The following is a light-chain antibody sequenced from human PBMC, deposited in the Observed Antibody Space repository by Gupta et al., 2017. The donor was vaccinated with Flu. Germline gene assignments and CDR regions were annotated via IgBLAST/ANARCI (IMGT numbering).Light chain of an antibody. CDR2: AAS. J-gene: IGKJ2*01. CDR3: QQFNSYPST. CDR1: QGISSY. Sequence: PPFLSASVGDRVTITSRASQGISSYLAWYHQKPGKAPKLLVYAASTVQSGVPSRFSGSGSGTEFTLAISSLQPEDFATYYCQQFNSYPSTFGQGTKVEIK. V-gene: IGKV1-9*01.